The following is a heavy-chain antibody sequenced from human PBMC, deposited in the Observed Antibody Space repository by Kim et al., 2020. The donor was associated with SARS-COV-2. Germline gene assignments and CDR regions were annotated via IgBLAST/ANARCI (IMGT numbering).Heavy chain of an antibody. J-gene: IGHJ5*02. CDR3: ARAPRAWPFDP. V-gene: IGHV4-31*02. CDR2: T. Sequence: TSYTPSLKSRVTIYGDTSKTPVTRKLSSVTAADTAVYYCARAPRAWPFDPWGQGTLVTVSS.